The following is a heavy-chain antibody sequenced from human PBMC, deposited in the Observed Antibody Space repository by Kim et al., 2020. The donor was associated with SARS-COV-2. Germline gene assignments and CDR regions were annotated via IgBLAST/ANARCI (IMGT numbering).Heavy chain of an antibody. J-gene: IGHJ4*02. CDR2: IRSKAHSYAT. CDR1: GFTFSGSA. Sequence: GGSLRLSCAASGFTFSGSAMHWVRQAPGKGLEWVGRIRSKAHSYATGYAASVKGRFTISRDDSKNTAYPQMNGLKTEDTAVYYCTAYYDSSGSHVYWGQGTLVTVSS. V-gene: IGHV3-73*01. D-gene: IGHD3-22*01. CDR3: TAYYDSSGSHVY.